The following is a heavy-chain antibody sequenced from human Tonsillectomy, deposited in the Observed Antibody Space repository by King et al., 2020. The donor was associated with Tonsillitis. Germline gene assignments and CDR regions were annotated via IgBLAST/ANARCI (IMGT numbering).Heavy chain of an antibody. CDR1: GFTFSSYA. V-gene: IGHV3-23*04. CDR2: ISTSGGST. D-gene: IGHD3-3*01. J-gene: IGHJ6*02. Sequence: VQLVESGGGLVQPGGSLRLSCAPSGFTFSSYAMSWVRQAPGRGLEWVSSISTSGGSTYYADSVKGRFTISRDNSKNTLYLQMNSLRAEDTAVYYCAKSSPEHYDFWTYHYFGMDVWGQGTTVTVSS. CDR3: AKSSPEHYDFWTYHYFGMDV.